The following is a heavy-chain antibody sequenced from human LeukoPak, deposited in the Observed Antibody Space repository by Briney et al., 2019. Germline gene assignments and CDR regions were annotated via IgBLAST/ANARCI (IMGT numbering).Heavy chain of an antibody. J-gene: IGHJ5*02. CDR2: IYYSGST. CDR1: GGSISSGGHY. V-gene: IGHV4-31*03. D-gene: IGHD2-15*01. Sequence: SQTLSLTCTVSGGSISSGGHYWSWIRQHPGKGLEWIGYIYYSGSTYYNPSLKSRVAISVDKSKNQFSLKLSSVTAADTAVYYCARDSKVVVGPWGQGTLVTVSS. CDR3: ARDSKVVVGP.